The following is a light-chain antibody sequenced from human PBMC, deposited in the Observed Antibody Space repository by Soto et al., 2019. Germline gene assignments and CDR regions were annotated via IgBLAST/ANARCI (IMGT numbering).Light chain of an antibody. CDR2: EVT. J-gene: IGLJ1*01. Sequence: QSALTQPPSASGSPGQSVTISCTGSSSDLGGYNYVSWYQQHPGKVPKLIIYEVTRRPSGVPDRFSGAKVGNTAYLTVSGLQADDEADYYCCSYAGGNKYYLFGPGTKLTVL. CDR1: SSDLGGYNY. CDR3: CSYAGGNKYYL. V-gene: IGLV2-8*01.